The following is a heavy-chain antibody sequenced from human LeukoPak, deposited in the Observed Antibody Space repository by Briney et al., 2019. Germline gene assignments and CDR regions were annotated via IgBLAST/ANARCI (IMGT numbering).Heavy chain of an antibody. CDR2: IKQDGSKK. V-gene: IGHV3-7*04. D-gene: IGHD5-24*01. CDR1: GFPFSSYW. CDR3: TRVGYIDEGIDY. J-gene: IGHJ4*02. Sequence: GGSLRLSCVASGFPFSSYWMTWVRQAPGKGLEWVANIKQDGSKKSYVDSVKGRFTISRDIAKNSLYLQMNSLRAEDTAIYYCTRVGYIDEGIDYWGQGTLVTVSS.